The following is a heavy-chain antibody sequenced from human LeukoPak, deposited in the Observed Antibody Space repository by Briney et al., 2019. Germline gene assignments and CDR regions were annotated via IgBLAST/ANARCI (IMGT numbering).Heavy chain of an antibody. J-gene: IGHJ4*02. V-gene: IGHV4-39*01. CDR1: SDSISSSY. Sequence: SETLSLTCTVSSDSISSSYWGWIRQPPGKGLEWIGNIYYSGSTSYNPSLQSRVTISLDTSKNRISLNLNSVTAADTAVYYCARRRHSSSWRDYWGQGTLVTVSS. CDR2: IYYSGST. CDR3: ARRRHSSSWRDY. D-gene: IGHD6-13*01.